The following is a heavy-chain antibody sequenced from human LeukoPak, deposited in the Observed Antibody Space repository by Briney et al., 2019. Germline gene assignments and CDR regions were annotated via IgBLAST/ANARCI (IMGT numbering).Heavy chain of an antibody. CDR2: IYYSGST. D-gene: IGHD3-16*02. CDR3: ARGSMITFGGVIVPFDY. CDR1: GGSISSYY. V-gene: IGHV4-59*01. Sequence: KPSETLSLTCTVSGGSISSYYWSWIRQPPGKGLEWIGYIYYSGSTNYNLSLKSRVTISVDTSKNQFSLKLSSVTAADTAVYYCARGSMITFGGVIVPFDYWGQGTLVTVSS. J-gene: IGHJ4*02.